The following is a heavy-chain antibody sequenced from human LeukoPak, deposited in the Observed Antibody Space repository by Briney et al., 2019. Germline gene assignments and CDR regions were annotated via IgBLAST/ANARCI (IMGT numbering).Heavy chain of an antibody. J-gene: IGHJ4*02. D-gene: IGHD3-10*01. CDR1: GFTFSSYW. V-gene: IGHV3-74*01. Sequence: GGSLRLSCATSGFTFSSYWMHWVRQAPGKGLVWVSRINSDGSSTSYVDSVKGRFTISRDNAKNTLYLQMNSLRAEDTAVYYCAQGAMVRGAYYLDYWGQGTLVTVSS. CDR2: INSDGSST. CDR3: AQGAMVRGAYYLDY.